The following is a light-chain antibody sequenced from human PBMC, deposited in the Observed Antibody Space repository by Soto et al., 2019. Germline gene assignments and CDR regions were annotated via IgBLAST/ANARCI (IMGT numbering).Light chain of an antibody. J-gene: IGLJ1*01. CDR3: ISYTSGTSPYV. CDR1: SSDVGGYNY. V-gene: IGLV2-14*01. Sequence: QSVLTQPASVSGSAGQSITISCTGTSSDVGGYNYVSWYQHHPGKAPKLIIYEVTNRPSGVSNRFSGSKSGNTASLTISGLQAEDEADYYCISYTSGTSPYVFGTGTKVTVL. CDR2: EVT.